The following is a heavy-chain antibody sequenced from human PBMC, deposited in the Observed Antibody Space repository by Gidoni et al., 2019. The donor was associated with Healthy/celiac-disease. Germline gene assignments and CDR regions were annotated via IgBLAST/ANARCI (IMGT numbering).Heavy chain of an antibody. CDR1: GGSISSSSYY. CDR3: ARHEGYYDTYLYYGMYV. CDR2: IYYSGST. Sequence: QLQLPESGPGLVKPSEPLSITCTVPGGSISSSSYYWGWIRQPPGKGLEWIGSIYYSGSTYYNPSLKSRVTISVDTSKNHFSLKLSSVTAADTAVYYCARHEGYYDTYLYYGMYVWGQGTTVTVSS. D-gene: IGHD3-9*01. V-gene: IGHV4-39*01. J-gene: IGHJ6*02.